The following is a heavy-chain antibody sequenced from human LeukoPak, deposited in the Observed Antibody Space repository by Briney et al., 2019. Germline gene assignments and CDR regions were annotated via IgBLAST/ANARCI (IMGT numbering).Heavy chain of an antibody. CDR2: INPTTGGT. CDR1: GYTFTVYY. D-gene: IGHD1-26*01. Sequence: ASVKVSCKASGYTFTVYYIHWARQAPGQGLEWMSWINPTTGGTNYAQKFQGRVTMTRDTSISTAYLELSRLTLHDTAVYYCARGLGGELPPFDYWGQGTLVTVSS. CDR3: ARGLGGELPPFDY. V-gene: IGHV1-2*02. J-gene: IGHJ4*02.